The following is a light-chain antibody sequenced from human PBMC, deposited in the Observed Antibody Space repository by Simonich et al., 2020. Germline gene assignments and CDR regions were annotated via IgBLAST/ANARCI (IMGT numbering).Light chain of an antibody. CDR2: WAA. CDR1: QSVFYSSNNKNY. Sequence: DIVMTQSPDSLAVSLGERATINCKSSQSVFYSSNNKNYLAWYQQKPGPPPKLLIYWAATRESGVPDRFSGSGSGTDFTLTISSLQAEDVAVYYCQQYYSTPLTFGPGTKVDIK. V-gene: IGKV4-1*01. J-gene: IGKJ3*01. CDR3: QQYYSTPLT.